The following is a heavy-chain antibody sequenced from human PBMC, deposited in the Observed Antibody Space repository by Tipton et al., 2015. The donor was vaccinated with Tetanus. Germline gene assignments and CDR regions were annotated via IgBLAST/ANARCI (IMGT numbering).Heavy chain of an antibody. CDR3: TSSGIVGSGSRFDY. D-gene: IGHD1-26*01. CDR2: IKSKTDGGTT. J-gene: IGHJ4*02. V-gene: IGHV3-15*07. Sequence: SLRLSCATSGLFFKNAWMNWVRQAPGKGLEWVGRIKSKTDGGTTDYAARVKDRCSISRDDSKNTLHLHMNSRKTEDTAVYYCTSSGIVGSGSRFDYWGRGTLVPVSS. CDR1: GLFFKNAW.